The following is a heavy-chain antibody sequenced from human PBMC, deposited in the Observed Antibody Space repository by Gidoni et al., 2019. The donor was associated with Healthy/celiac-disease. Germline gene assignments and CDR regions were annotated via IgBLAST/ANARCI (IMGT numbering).Heavy chain of an antibody. Sequence: EVQLLESGGGLVQPGGSLRLSCAASGFTFSSYPISWVRQAPGTGLEWVSAMSGSGGSTYYADSVKGRFTISRDNSKNTLYLQMNSLRAEDTAVYYCAKVMALRILWFGELLRSVSGKESYGMDVWGQGTTVTVSS. J-gene: IGHJ6*02. V-gene: IGHV3-23*01. CDR2: MSGSGGST. D-gene: IGHD3-10*01. CDR1: GFTFSSYP. CDR3: AKVMALRILWFGELLRSVSGKESYGMDV.